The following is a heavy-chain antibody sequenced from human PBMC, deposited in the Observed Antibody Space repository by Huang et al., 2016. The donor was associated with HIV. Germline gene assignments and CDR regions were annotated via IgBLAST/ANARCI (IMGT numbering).Heavy chain of an antibody. V-gene: IGHV3-15*01. D-gene: IGHD3-10*02. J-gene: IGHJ4*02. CDR2: IKSKTHDDTT. CDR3: VTMKGDGRGY. CDR1: GFTLTNAW. Sequence: EVQLVESGGGLVKPGGSLSLSCTASGFTLTNAWMTWVGQAPGKVLEWVGLIKSKTHDDTTDYATPVKGRFIISRNDAESTLSLQMNALKTEDTAVYYCVTMKGDGRGYWGQGTLVTVSS.